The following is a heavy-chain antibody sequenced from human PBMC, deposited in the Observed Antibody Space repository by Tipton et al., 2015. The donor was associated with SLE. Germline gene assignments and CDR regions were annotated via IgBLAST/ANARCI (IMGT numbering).Heavy chain of an antibody. CDR1: GGSFSGYY. Sequence: TLSLTCAVYGGSFSGYYWSWIRQPPGKGLEWIGEINHSGSTNYNPSLKSRVTISVDTSKNHFSLKLSSVTAADTAVYYCARVRGVSGAFDIWGQGTMVTVSS. J-gene: IGHJ3*02. CDR2: INHSGST. V-gene: IGHV4-34*01. D-gene: IGHD3-10*01. CDR3: ARVRGVSGAFDI.